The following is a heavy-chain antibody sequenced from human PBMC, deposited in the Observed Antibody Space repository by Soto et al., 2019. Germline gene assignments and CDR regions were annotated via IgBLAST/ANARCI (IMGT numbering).Heavy chain of an antibody. CDR2: IIPIFGTA. D-gene: IGHD3-10*01. V-gene: IGHV1-69*12. CDR1: GGTFSSYA. Sequence: QVQLVQSGAEVKKPGSSVKVSCKASGGTFSSYAISWVRQAPGQGLEWMGGIIPIFGTANYAQKFPGRATITAAESTRTAYMALSSLRSAATAVYYCAAPYVSGSHYNAFAYWGQGTLFTFSS. CDR3: AAPYVSGSHYNAFAY. J-gene: IGHJ4*02.